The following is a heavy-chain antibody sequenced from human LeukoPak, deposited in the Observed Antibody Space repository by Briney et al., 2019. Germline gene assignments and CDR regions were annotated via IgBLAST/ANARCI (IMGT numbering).Heavy chain of an antibody. CDR3: ARARSFIKPDFDY. CDR2: TYYRSKWYN. Sequence: PPQTLSLTCAISGDSVSSNSAAWNWIRQSPSRGLEWLGRTYYRSKWYNDYALSVKSRITINPDTSKNQFSLKLSSVTAADTAVYYCARARSFIKPDFDYWGQGTLVTVSS. V-gene: IGHV6-1*01. CDR1: GDSVSSNSAA. J-gene: IGHJ4*02. D-gene: IGHD1-14*01.